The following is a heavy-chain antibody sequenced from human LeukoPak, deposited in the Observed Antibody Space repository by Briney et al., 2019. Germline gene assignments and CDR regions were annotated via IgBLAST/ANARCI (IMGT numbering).Heavy chain of an antibody. CDR3: AREMNTGIYYRMDV. CDR1: GFTFNNYG. J-gene: IGHJ6*02. Sequence: GGSLRLSCAASGFTFNNYGMHWVRQAPGKGLEWVAVIWYDGSNKYYADSVKGRFIIPRDNSKNTLYLQMNSLRDEDTAVYYCAREMNTGIYYRMDVWGQGTTVTVSS. CDR2: IWYDGSNK. V-gene: IGHV3-33*01. D-gene: IGHD1-14*01.